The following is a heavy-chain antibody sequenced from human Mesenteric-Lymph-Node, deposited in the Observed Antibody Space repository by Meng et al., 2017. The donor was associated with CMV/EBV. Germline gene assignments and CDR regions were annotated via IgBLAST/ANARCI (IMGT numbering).Heavy chain of an antibody. CDR1: GFTFRSYS. CDR2: VSGSTTYI. J-gene: IGHJ4*02. Sequence: GESLKISCAASGFTFRSYSMNWVRQAPGKGLEWVSSVSGSTTYIDYADSVKGRFTISRDNAKNSLYLQMNSLRAEDTAAYYCAKDHSWDSLYYFDYWGQGTLVTVSS. V-gene: IGHV3-21*01. D-gene: IGHD1-26*01. CDR3: AKDHSWDSLYYFDY.